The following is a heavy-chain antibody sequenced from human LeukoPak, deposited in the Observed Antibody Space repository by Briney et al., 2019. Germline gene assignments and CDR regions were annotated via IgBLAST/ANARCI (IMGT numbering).Heavy chain of an antibody. Sequence: GGSLRLSCAASGFTFSNFAMTWVRQAPGKGPEWVSYISGSSRTIYYADSVKGRFTISRDNAKNSLYLQMNSLRDEDTAVYCCARNEWADYWGQGTLVTVSS. CDR1: GFTFSNFA. D-gene: IGHD1-26*01. CDR2: ISGSSRTI. V-gene: IGHV3-48*02. J-gene: IGHJ4*02. CDR3: ARNEWADY.